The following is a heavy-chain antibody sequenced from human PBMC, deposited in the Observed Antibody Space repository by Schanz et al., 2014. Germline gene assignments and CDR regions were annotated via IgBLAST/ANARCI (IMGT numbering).Heavy chain of an antibody. CDR2: MNESHSTI. D-gene: IGHD2-2*01. V-gene: IGHV3-23*01. Sequence: EVQLLESGGGLVQPGGSLRLSCAASGFSFSSYAMGWVRQTRGKGLEWVSAMNESHSTIYYADSVKGRFTISRDNSKSTRYLQMNSLRAEDTAVYYCARDVPINDYWGQGTPVTVSS. J-gene: IGHJ4*02. CDR1: GFSFSSYA. CDR3: ARDVPINDY.